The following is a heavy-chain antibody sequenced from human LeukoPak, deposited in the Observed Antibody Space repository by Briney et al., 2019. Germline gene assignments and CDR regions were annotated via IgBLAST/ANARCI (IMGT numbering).Heavy chain of an antibody. CDR2: ISGSGGST. J-gene: IGHJ4*02. V-gene: IGHV3-23*01. CDR3: AKDHPSDGWPAFDS. CDR1: GFTFSSYA. Sequence: PGGSLRLSCAASGFTFSSYAMSWVRQAPGKGLEWVSAISGSGGSTYYADSVKGRFTISRDDSKNTLDLHMSSLRAEDTALYYCAKDHPSDGWPAFDSWGQGTLVTVSS. D-gene: IGHD5-24*01.